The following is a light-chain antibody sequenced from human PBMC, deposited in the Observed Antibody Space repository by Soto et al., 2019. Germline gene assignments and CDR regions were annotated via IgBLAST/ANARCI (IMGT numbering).Light chain of an antibody. Sequence: EIVLTQSPGTLSLSPGERATLSCRASQSVSSSYLAWYQQKSGQAPRLLIYGASSRASGIPDRFSGSGSGTDFTLTISRLELEDFAVYYCQQYGSTPPYTFGQGTKLEIK. CDR3: QQYGSTPPYT. J-gene: IGKJ2*01. V-gene: IGKV3-20*01. CDR2: GAS. CDR1: QSVSSSY.